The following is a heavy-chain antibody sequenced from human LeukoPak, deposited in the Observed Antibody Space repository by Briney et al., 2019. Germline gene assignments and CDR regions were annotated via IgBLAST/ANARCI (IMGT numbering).Heavy chain of an antibody. CDR3: ARDGGIVGATRYYYYMDV. J-gene: IGHJ6*03. CDR1: GFTFSSYW. V-gene: IGHV3-7*01. D-gene: IGHD1-26*01. Sequence: QPGGPLRLSCAASGFTFSSYWMSWVRQAPGKGLEWVAHIKLNGSEKYYVDSVKGRFTISRDNAKNSLYLQMNSLRAEDTAVYYCARDGGIVGATRYYYYMDVWGKGTTVTASS. CDR2: IKLNGSEK.